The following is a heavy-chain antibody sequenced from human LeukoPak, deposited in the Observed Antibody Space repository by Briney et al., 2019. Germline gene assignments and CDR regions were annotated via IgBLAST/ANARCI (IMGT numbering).Heavy chain of an antibody. D-gene: IGHD3-22*01. V-gene: IGHV1-18*01. CDR2: IVVFSGNT. CDR1: GYSFYRYG. CDR3: ARDFLSYDGSENHFEDTFDI. Sequence: ASVTVSFTSSGYSFYRYGISWVRQPPGQGLEWLGWIVVFSGNTNYAQNLQGRVTMTADTSTTTAYMELRSLSSDDTAVYYCARDFLSYDGSENHFEDTFDIWGQGTMVTVSS. J-gene: IGHJ3*02.